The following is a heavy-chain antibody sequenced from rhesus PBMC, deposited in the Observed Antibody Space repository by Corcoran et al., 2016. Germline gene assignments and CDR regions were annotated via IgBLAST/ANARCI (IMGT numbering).Heavy chain of an antibody. V-gene: IGHV1-138*01. CDR1: GYTFTDYY. CDR3: ARTRRRLADFDY. Sequence: QVQLVQSGAEVKKPGSSVKVSCKASGYTFTDYYMHWVRQAPGQGLEGRAEINPKTGGTNYAQNFQGRVTMTRDTSTSTAYMELSSLRSEDTAVYYCARTRRRLADFDYWGQGVLVTVSS. J-gene: IGHJ4*01. D-gene: IGHD6-31*01. CDR2: INPKTGGT.